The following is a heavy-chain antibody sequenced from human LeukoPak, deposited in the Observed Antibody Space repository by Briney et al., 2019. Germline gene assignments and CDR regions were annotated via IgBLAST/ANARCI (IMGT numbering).Heavy chain of an antibody. CDR1: GGSISSYY. CDR2: IYTSGST. CDR3: ARVSTMVRGAKYGMDV. D-gene: IGHD3-10*01. V-gene: IGHV4-4*07. J-gene: IGHJ6*02. Sequence: SETLSLTCSVPGGSISSYYWSWIRQTAGKVEERIGRIYTSGSTNYNPSLKSRVTMSVDTSKNQFSLKLSSVTAADTAVYYCARVSTMVRGAKYGMDVWGQGTTVTVSS.